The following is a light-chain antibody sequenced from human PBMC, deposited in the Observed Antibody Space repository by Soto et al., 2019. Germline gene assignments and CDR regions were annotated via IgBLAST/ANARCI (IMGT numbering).Light chain of an antibody. CDR2: SNN. Sequence: QSVLTQPPSASGTPGQRVTISCSGSGSNIGSNAVNWYQQFPGTAPKLLIYSNNQRPSGVPDRFSGSKSGTSASLAISGLQSEDGSEYYCAAWDDSLNGVVFGGGTKLTVL. V-gene: IGLV1-44*01. J-gene: IGLJ2*01. CDR3: AAWDDSLNGVV. CDR1: GSNIGSNA.